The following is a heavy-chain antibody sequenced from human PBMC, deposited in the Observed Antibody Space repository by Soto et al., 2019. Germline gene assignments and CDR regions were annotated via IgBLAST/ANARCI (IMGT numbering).Heavy chain of an antibody. Sequence: SETLSLTCTVSGGSISSSSYYWGWIRQPPGKGLEWIGSIYYSGSTYYNPSLKSRVTISVDTSKNQFSLKLSSVTAADTAVYYCASLLLWFGESLRVDAFDIWGQGTMVTVSS. CDR1: GGSISSSSYY. CDR3: ASLLLWFGESLRVDAFDI. D-gene: IGHD3-10*01. J-gene: IGHJ3*02. CDR2: IYYSGST. V-gene: IGHV4-39*01.